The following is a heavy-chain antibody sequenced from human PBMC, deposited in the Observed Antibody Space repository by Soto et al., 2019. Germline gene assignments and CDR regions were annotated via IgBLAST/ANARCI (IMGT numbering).Heavy chain of an antibody. CDR1: GFTFSSCA. D-gene: IGHD2-15*01. V-gene: IGHV3-23*01. J-gene: IGHJ6*03. Sequence: EVQLLESGGGLVQPGGSRRLSCAASGFTFSSCAMSWVRQAPGKGLEWVSTISDSGSTYYADSVKGRFTISRDISKNTLYVQMSSLRAEDTAVYYCAKGGEGYCSGTSCLYHMDAWGKGTTVTVSS. CDR3: AKGGEGYCSGTSCLYHMDA. CDR2: ISDSGST.